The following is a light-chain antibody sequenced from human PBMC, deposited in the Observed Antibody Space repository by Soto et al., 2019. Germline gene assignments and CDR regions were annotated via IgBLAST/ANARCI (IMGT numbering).Light chain of an antibody. CDR3: QKYDNWPIT. CDR2: GAS. Sequence: ERVMTQSPATLSVSPGERATLSCRASQSVSSNLAWYQQKPGQAPRLFIYGASTRATAIPPRFSGSGSGTEFTLTIRSLQSEDFAVYYWQKYDNWPITFGQGTRLEIK. V-gene: IGKV3-15*01. J-gene: IGKJ5*01. CDR1: QSVSSN.